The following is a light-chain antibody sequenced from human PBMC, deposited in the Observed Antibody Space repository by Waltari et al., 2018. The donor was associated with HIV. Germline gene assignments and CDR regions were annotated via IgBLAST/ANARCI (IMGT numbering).Light chain of an antibody. V-gene: IGKV2-28*01. CDR3: MQGLQTLYT. CDR2: RVS. Sequence: DIVMTQSPLSLPVTPGEPASISCRSSQSLLHTNGYNYLDWYLQKPGQSPQLLIYRVSNRASGGPDRFSGSGSGTDFTLKISRVEAEDVGLYYCMQGLQTLYTFGQGTKLEIK. J-gene: IGKJ2*01. CDR1: QSLLHTNGYNY.